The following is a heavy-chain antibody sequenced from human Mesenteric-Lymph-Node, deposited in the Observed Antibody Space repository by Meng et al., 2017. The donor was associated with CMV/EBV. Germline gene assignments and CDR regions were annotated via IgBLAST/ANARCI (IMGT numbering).Heavy chain of an antibody. J-gene: IGHJ4*02. CDR2: IYPGDSDT. V-gene: IGHV5-51*01. D-gene: IGHD3-9*01. CDR3: ARAMMLYDTLTGLPLGLDPYYFDY. Sequence: GESLKISCKGSGYSFNTYWIGWVRQMSGKGLEWMGIIYPGDSDTRYSPSFRGQVTISVDKSISTAYLQWSSLKASDTAIYYCARAMMLYDTLTGLPLGLDPYYFDYWGQGTVVTVSS. CDR1: GYSFNTYW.